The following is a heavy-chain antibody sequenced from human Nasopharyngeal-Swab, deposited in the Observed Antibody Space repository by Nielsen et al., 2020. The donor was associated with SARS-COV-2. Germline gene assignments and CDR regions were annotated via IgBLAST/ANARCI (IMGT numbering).Heavy chain of an antibody. CDR2: IRTKPYSYAT. J-gene: IGHJ4*02. CDR1: GFNFGASA. CDR3: TRQMNIVVGDSYSFDY. V-gene: IGHV3-73*01. D-gene: IGHD2-21*01. Sequence: GESLKISCAASGFNFGASAMHWVRQAPGKGLEWVGRIRTKPYSYATAYAASVEGRFTISRDDSKNTVYLQMNSLKTEDTAVYYCTRQMNIVVGDSYSFDYWGQGTLVTVSS.